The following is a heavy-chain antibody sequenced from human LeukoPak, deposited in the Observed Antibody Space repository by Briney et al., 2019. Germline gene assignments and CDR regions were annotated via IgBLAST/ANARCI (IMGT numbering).Heavy chain of an antibody. Sequence: SETLSLTCSVSGGSISSYYWSWIRQPAEKGLEWIGRVYSSGSTNYNPSLKSRVTMSVDTSKNQISLKLTSVTAADTAVYYCARVDPYYYHYGMDVWGQGTTVTVSS. CDR1: GGSISSYY. J-gene: IGHJ6*02. CDR3: ARVDPYYYHYGMDV. CDR2: VYSSGST. D-gene: IGHD3-9*01. V-gene: IGHV4-4*07.